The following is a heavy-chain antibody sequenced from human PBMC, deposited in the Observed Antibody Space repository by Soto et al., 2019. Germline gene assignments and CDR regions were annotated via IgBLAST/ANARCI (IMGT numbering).Heavy chain of an antibody. CDR3: AKDAPEQTYYSDSSGYPDY. CDR1: GFTFSSYA. J-gene: IGHJ4*02. V-gene: IGHV3-23*01. D-gene: IGHD3-22*01. Sequence: GSLRLSCAASGFTFSSYAMSWVRQAPGKGLEWVSAISGSGGSTYYADSVKGRFTISRDNSKNTLYLQMNSLRAEDTAVYYCAKDAPEQTYYSDSSGYPDYWGQGTLVTVSS. CDR2: ISGSGGST.